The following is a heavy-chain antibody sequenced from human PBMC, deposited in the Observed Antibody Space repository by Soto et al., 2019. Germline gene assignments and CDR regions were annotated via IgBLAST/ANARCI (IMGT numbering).Heavy chain of an antibody. CDR1: GYTFTSYA. CDR2: INAGNGNT. J-gene: IGHJ4*02. V-gene: IGHV1-3*01. Sequence: VKVSCKASGYTFTSYAMHWVRQAPGQRLEWMGWINAGNGNTKYSQKFQGRVTITRDTSASTAYMELSSLRSEDTAVYYCARERPIAAAGIDYWGQGTLVTVSS. D-gene: IGHD6-13*01. CDR3: ARERPIAAAGIDY.